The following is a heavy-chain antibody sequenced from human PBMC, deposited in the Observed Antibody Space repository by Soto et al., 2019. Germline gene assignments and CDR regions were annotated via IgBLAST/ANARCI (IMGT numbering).Heavy chain of an antibody. Sequence: GGSLRLSCAASGFTFSSYSMNWVRQAPGKGLEWVSYISSSSSTIYYADSVKGRFTISRDNAKNSLYLQMNSLRDEDTAVYYCARDVEPDPYYYYGMDVWGQGTTVTVSS. D-gene: IGHD1-1*01. J-gene: IGHJ6*02. V-gene: IGHV3-48*02. CDR2: ISSSSSTI. CDR1: GFTFSSYS. CDR3: ARDVEPDPYYYYGMDV.